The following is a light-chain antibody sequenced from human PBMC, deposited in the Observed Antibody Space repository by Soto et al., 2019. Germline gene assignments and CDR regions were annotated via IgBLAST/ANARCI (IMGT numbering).Light chain of an antibody. CDR2: GAS. Sequence: EIVLTQSPGTLSLSPGERATLSCRASQSISNSYLAWYQQKPGQAPRLLIYGASSRATGIPDRFSGSGSVTDFTLTISRLEPEDFAVYFCQQYGSSPRTFGHGTKVEIK. CDR3: QQYGSSPRT. J-gene: IGKJ1*01. CDR1: QSISNSY. V-gene: IGKV3-20*01.